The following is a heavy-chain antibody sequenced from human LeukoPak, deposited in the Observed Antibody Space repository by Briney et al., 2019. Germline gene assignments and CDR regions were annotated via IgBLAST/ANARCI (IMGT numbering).Heavy chain of an antibody. CDR1: GYTFTSCA. J-gene: IGHJ4*02. D-gene: IGHD4-17*01. V-gene: IGHV1-18*01. Sequence: ASVKVSCKASGYTFTSCAISWVRQAPGQGLEWMGWISAYNGNTNYAQKLQGRVTMTTDTSTSTAYMELRSLRSDDTVVYYCAKDMTSGDIDYWSQGTLVTVSS. CDR3: AKDMTSGDIDY. CDR2: ISAYNGNT.